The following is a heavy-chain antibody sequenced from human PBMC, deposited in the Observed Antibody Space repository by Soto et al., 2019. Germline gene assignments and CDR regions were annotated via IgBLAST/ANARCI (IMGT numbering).Heavy chain of an antibody. CDR3: ARGWDYGDYDAAFGI. CDR1: GFTFSSYG. Sequence: QVQLVESGGGVVQPGRSLRLSCAASGFTFSSYGMHWVRQAPGKGLEWVAVIWYDGSNKYYADSVKGRFTISRDNSKNTLYLQMNSLRAEDTAVYYCARGWDYGDYDAAFGIWGQGTMVTVSS. J-gene: IGHJ3*02. D-gene: IGHD4-17*01. V-gene: IGHV3-33*01. CDR2: IWYDGSNK.